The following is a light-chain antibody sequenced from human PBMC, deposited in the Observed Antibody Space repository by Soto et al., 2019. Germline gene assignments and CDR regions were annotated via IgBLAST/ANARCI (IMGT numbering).Light chain of an antibody. V-gene: IGKV4-1*01. CDR3: QHYYSTPVT. CDR2: WAS. CDR1: QSVLYSSNNKNY. Sequence: DIVMTQSPDSLAVSLGERATINCKSSQSVLYSSNNKNYLAWYQQKPGQPPKLLIYWASTRESGVPDRFSGSGSGKDYTLTISSLQAEDVEVYYCQHYYSTPVTFGQGTKVEIK. J-gene: IGKJ1*01.